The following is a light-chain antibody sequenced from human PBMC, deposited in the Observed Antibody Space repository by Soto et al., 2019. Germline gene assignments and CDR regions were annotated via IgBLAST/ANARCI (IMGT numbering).Light chain of an antibody. V-gene: IGLV2-14*01. Sequence: QSALTQPASVSGSPGQSITISCTGTSSDVGGYNYVSWYQQHPGKAPKLMIYEVSNRPSGVSNRFSGSKSGNPASLTISGLQAEDEAHYYCNSYTGSSTLNWVFGGGTKLTV. CDR3: NSYTGSSTLNWV. CDR1: SSDVGGYNY. J-gene: IGLJ3*02. CDR2: EVS.